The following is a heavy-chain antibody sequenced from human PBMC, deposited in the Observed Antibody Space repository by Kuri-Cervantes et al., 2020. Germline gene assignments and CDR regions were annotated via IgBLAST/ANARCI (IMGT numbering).Heavy chain of an antibody. CDR3: ARDRSSGYYYSLDY. D-gene: IGHD3-22*01. J-gene: IGHJ4*02. CDR1: GFTFSSYA. CDR2: ISYDGSNK. V-gene: IGHV3-30-3*01. Sequence: LSLTCAASGFTFSSYAMHWVRQAPGKGLEWVAVISYDGSNKYYADSVKGRFTISRDNSKNTLYLQMNSLRAEDTAVYYCARDRSSGYYYSLDYWGQGTLVTVSS.